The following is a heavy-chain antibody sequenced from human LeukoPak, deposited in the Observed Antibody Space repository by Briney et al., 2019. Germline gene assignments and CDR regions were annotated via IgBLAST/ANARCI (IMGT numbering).Heavy chain of an antibody. CDR3: ARLSGHYYDFWSGYFH. CDR1: GYSFTNYW. CDR2: IYPGDSDT. V-gene: IGHV5-51*01. J-gene: IGHJ4*02. Sequence: GESLKISCKGSGYSFTNYWIGWVRQMPGKGLEWMGIIYPGDSDTRYSPSFQGQVTISADKSISTAYLQWSSLKASDTAMYYCARLSGHYYDFWSGYFHWGQGTLVTVSS. D-gene: IGHD3-3*01.